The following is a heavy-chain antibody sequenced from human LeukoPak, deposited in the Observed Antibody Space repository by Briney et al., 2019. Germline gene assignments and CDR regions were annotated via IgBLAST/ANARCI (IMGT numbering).Heavy chain of an antibody. D-gene: IGHD6-13*01. J-gene: IGHJ5*02. CDR2: IFYTGSA. Sequence: KPSETLSLTCTVSGAYINSYYWIWIRQPPGKGLEWIGYIFYTGSANYNPSLKNRVSISLGTSKNQFSLTLSSVTAADTAMYFCARSTAAGPSPESWGQGTLVTVSS. CDR1: GAYINSYY. V-gene: IGHV4-59*01. CDR3: ARSTAAGPSPES.